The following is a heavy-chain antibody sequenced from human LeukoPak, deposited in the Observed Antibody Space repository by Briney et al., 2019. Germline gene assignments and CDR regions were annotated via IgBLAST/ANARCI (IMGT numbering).Heavy chain of an antibody. CDR2: ITGSGGTT. V-gene: IGHV3-23*01. Sequence: GGSLRLSCAASGFTFDTHHMSRVRQAPGKGLEWLSDITGSGGTTHYSDSVTGRFTISRDNSKNTLYLQMDSLRVEDTAVYYCARDQALQLVCDSWGQGTLVSVSS. D-gene: IGHD6-13*01. CDR3: ARDQALQLVCDS. CDR1: GFTFDTHH. J-gene: IGHJ4*02.